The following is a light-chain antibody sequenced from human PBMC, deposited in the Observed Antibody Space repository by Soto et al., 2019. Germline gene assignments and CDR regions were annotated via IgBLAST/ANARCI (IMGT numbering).Light chain of an antibody. CDR2: GAS. J-gene: IGKJ1*01. V-gene: IGKV3-20*01. CDR1: QTISRNY. CDR3: QQYGGPGPWT. Sequence: EVVLTQSPGTLSLSPGERATVSCRASQTISRNYLAWYQKKPGQAPMLLIYGASTRATGIPDRFTGSGSGTDFTLTIARLEPEDFAVYYCQQYGGPGPWTFGQGTKVEV.